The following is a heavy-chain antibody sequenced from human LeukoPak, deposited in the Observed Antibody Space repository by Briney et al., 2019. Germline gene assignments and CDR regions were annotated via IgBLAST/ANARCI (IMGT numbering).Heavy chain of an antibody. D-gene: IGHD2-2*01. CDR1: GFTFSTYW. J-gene: IGHJ4*02. CDR2: IKQDGSDK. CDR3: ARVRCSSNSCFPDY. V-gene: IGHV3-7*01. Sequence: GGSLRLSCAASGFTFSTYWMIWVGEAPGKGLEWVANIKQDGSDKYYVDSVKGRFTISRDNAKNSLFLQMNSLRAEDTAVYYCARVRCSSNSCFPDYWGQGTLVTVSS.